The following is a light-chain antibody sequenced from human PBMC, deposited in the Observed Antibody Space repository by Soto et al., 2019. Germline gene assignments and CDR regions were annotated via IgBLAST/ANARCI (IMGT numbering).Light chain of an antibody. Sequence: EIVLTQSPGTLSLSPGERATLSCRASQSVAGSYLAWYQQKPGQAPRLLIYGASSRATAIPDRFSGSGSGTDFTLTISRLEPEDLAVYYCQNYGSPVTFGGGTKVDIK. CDR2: GAS. V-gene: IGKV3-20*01. J-gene: IGKJ4*01. CDR3: QNYGSPVT. CDR1: QSVAGSY.